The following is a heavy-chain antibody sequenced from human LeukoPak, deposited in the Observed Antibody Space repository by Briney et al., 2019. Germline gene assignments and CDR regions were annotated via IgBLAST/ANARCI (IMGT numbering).Heavy chain of an antibody. Sequence: GGSLRLSCAASGFTFSSYWVTWVRQAPGEGPEWVASIKEDGSEKDYVDSVKGRFTISRDNAKNSLYLQMNSLRAEDTAIYYCARDVGIAAAGDYWGQGTLVTVSS. J-gene: IGHJ4*02. D-gene: IGHD6-13*01. CDR3: ARDVGIAAAGDY. CDR1: GFTFSSYW. CDR2: IKEDGSEK. V-gene: IGHV3-7*01.